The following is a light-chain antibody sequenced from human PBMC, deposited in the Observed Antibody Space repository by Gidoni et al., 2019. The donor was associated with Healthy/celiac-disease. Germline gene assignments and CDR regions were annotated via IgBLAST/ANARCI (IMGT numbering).Light chain of an antibody. CDR1: KSIGSS. V-gene: IGKV6-21*01. J-gene: IGKJ1*01. CDR2: YAS. CDR3: HQSSSLPWT. Sequence: DIVLPQSPDSQSVTPKEKVTITCRASKSIGSSLHWYQQKPDQSPKLLIKYASQSFSGVPSRFSGSGSGTDFTLTIKSLEAEDAETYYCHQSSSLPWTFGQGTKVEIK.